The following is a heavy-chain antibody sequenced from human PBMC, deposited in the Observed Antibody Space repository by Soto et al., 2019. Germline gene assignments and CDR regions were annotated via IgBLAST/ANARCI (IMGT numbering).Heavy chain of an antibody. CDR1: RVAFSKFI. J-gene: IGHJ6*02. V-gene: IGHV1-69*13. CDR2: IIPIFGTA. D-gene: IGHD2-2*01. CDR3: ARAWSGCSSSSCYSSLGDRPPPWAYCGIDV. Sequence: SVKVSCKASRVAFSKFIVTWVRQAPGLGLEWVGGIIPIFGTANYEQKFQGRGTITADESTSTSYMEVNNLRTEDTAVYYCARAWSGCSSSSCYSSLGDRPPPWAYCGIDVWGQGTTVTVSS.